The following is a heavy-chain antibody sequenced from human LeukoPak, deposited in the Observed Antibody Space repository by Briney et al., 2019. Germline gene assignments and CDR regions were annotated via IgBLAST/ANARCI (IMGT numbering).Heavy chain of an antibody. D-gene: IGHD1-14*01. CDR1: RGSIINYY. CDR3: AGRTGHNLLDH. J-gene: IGHJ4*02. Sequence: SETLSLTCAVSRGSIINYYWTWVRQSAGKGLEWIGRISDNGTTDYNPSLRSRVVMSVDTSKNQFSLTLMSVTAADTAVYYCAGRTGHNLLDHWGQGIQVTVSS. V-gene: IGHV4-4*07. CDR2: ISDNGTT.